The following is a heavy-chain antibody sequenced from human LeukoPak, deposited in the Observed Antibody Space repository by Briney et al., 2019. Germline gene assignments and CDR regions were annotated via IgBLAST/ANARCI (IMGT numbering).Heavy chain of an antibody. J-gene: IGHJ4*02. CDR3: AKIGWGFDYDTYFDY. V-gene: IGHV4-59*01. CDR2: MSYSGST. CDR1: GGSFSGYY. D-gene: IGHD3-22*01. Sequence: SETLSLTCAVYGGSFSGYYWSWIRQPPGKGLEWIGSMSYSGSTNYNPSLKSRVTISVDTSKNQFSLKLSSVTAADTAVYYCAKIGWGFDYDTYFDYWGQGTLVTVSS.